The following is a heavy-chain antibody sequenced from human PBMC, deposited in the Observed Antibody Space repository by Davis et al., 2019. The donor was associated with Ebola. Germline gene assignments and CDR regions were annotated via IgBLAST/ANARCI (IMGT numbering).Heavy chain of an antibody. J-gene: IGHJ4*02. D-gene: IGHD3-10*01. CDR3: AKEYCPNSGPYCTYFEV. V-gene: IGHV3-30*18. Sequence: PGGSLRLSCAAFAFSFGSYGMHWVRQAPGKGLEWVSSMSYHGSHTSYIDSVKGRFTVSRDNSKNTLYLKMNNLRTEDTAVYFCAKEYCPNSGPYCTYFEVWGQGTQVTVSS. CDR1: AFSFGSYG. CDR2: MSYHGSHT.